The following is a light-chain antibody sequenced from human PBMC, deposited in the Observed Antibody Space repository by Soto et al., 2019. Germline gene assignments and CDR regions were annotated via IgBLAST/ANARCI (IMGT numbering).Light chain of an antibody. Sequence: EVVMTPSAGTLSLSKMAIADLSCTPSQTVRNNYLAWYQQKPGQAPRLLIYDASSRATGIPDRFSGGGSGTDFTLTISRLEPEDFAVYYCQQFSSYPLTFGGGTMVDIK. CDR1: QTVRNNY. V-gene: IGKV3-20*01. CDR2: DAS. J-gene: IGKJ4*01. CDR3: QQFSSYPLT.